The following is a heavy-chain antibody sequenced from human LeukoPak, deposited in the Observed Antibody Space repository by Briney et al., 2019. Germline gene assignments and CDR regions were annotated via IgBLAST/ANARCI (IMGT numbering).Heavy chain of an antibody. D-gene: IGHD3-22*01. J-gene: IGHJ4*02. V-gene: IGHV3-43D*03. CDR1: GLTFDDYA. CDR3: AKDWYYDSSGYYFDY. Sequence: GGSLRLSCAASGLTFDDYAMHWVRQAPGKGLEWVSLISWDGGSTYYADSVKGRFTISRDNSKNTLYLQMNSLRAEDTAVYYCAKDWYYDSSGYYFDYWGQGTLVTVSS. CDR2: ISWDGGST.